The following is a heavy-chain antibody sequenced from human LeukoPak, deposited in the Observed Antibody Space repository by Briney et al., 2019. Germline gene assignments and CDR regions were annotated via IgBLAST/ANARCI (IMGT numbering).Heavy chain of an antibody. J-gene: IGHJ3*02. V-gene: IGHV4-34*01. CDR3: ARVGLSSSHYFGTDAFDI. Sequence: PSETLSLTCTVSGGSISSYYWSWIRQPPGKGLEWIGEINHSGSTNYNPSLKSRVTMSVDTSKNQFSLKLSSVTAADTAVYYCARVGLSSSHYFGTDAFDIWGQGTMVTVSS. D-gene: IGHD2/OR15-2a*01. CDR1: GGSISSYY. CDR2: INHSGST.